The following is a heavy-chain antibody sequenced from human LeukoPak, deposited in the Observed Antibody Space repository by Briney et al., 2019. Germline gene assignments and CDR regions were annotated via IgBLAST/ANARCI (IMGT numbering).Heavy chain of an antibody. Sequence: GGSLRLSCAASGFTFSSYAMHWVRQAPGKGLEWVAVISYDGSNKYYADSVKGRFTISRDNSKNTLYLQMNSLRAEDTAVYYCARDLSYYYDSSGFDYWGQGILVTVSS. D-gene: IGHD3-22*01. CDR2: ISYDGSNK. CDR3: ARDLSYYYDSSGFDY. J-gene: IGHJ4*02. CDR1: GFTFSSYA. V-gene: IGHV3-30-3*01.